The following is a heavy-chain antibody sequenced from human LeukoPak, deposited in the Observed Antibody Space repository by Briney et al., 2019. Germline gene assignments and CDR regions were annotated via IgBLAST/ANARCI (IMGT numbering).Heavy chain of an antibody. J-gene: IGHJ4*02. V-gene: IGHV1-18*01. CDR2: ISAYNGNT. D-gene: IGHD3-22*01. CDR1: GYTFTSDG. CDR3: ARASLNYDSSGFGY. Sequence: ASVKVSCKASGYTFTSDGISWVRQAPGQGLEWMGWISAYNGNTNYAQKLQGRVTMTTDTSTSTAYMELRSLRSDDTAVYYCARASLNYDSSGFGYWGQGTLVTVSS.